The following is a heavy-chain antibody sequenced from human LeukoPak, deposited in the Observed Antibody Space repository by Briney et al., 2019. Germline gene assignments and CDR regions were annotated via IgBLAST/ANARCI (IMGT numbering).Heavy chain of an antibody. Sequence: ASVKVSCKASGYTFTSYYMHWVRQAPGQGLEWMGIINLSGGSTSYAQKFQGRVTMTRDTSTSTVYMELSSLRSEDTAVYYCARDGGQIAAAGTLDYWGQGTLVTVSS. J-gene: IGHJ4*02. CDR3: ARDGGQIAAAGTLDY. CDR1: GYTFTSYY. D-gene: IGHD6-13*01. V-gene: IGHV1-46*01. CDR2: INLSGGST.